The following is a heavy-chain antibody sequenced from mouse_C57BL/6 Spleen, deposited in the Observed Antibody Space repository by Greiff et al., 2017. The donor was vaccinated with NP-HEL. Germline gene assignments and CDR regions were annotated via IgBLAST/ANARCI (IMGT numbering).Heavy chain of an antibody. D-gene: IGHD4-1*01. CDR1: GYSITSGYD. CDR3: ARDSWDGWFAY. V-gene: IGHV3-1*01. J-gene: IGHJ3*01. CDR2: ISYSGST. Sequence: VQLKESGPGMVKPSQSLSLTCTVTGYSITSGYDWHWIRHFPGNKLEWMGYISYSGSTNYNPSLKSRISITHDTSKNHFFLKLNSVTTEDTATYYCARDSWDGWFAYWGQGTLVTVSA.